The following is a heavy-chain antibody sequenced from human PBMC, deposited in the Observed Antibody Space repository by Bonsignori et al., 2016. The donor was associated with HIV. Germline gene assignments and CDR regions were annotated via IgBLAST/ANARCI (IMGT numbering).Heavy chain of an antibody. V-gene: IGHV2-70*04. CDR1: GFSLSTSGMR. CDR3: ARGSGSYDWFDP. Sequence: SGPTLVKPTQTLTLTCTFSGFSLSTSGMRVSWIRQPPGKALEWLARIDWDDDKFYSTSLKTRLTISKDTSKNQVVLTMTNMDPVDTATYYCARGSGSYDWFDPWGQGTLVTVSS. CDR2: IDWDDDK. D-gene: IGHD1-26*01. J-gene: IGHJ5*02.